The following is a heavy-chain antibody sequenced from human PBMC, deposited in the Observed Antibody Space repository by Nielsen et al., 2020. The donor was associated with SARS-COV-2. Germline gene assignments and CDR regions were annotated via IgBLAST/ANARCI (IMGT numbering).Heavy chain of an antibody. D-gene: IGHD1-26*01. Sequence: GGSLRLSCAASGFTFSSYSMSWVRQAPGKGLEWVSVIYSGGSTYYADSVKGRFTISRDNSKNTLYLQMNSLRAEDTAVYYCARGFSWDYYFDYWGQGTLVTVSS. CDR3: ARGFSWDYYFDY. V-gene: IGHV3-53*01. CDR1: GFTFSSYS. CDR2: IYSGGST. J-gene: IGHJ4*02.